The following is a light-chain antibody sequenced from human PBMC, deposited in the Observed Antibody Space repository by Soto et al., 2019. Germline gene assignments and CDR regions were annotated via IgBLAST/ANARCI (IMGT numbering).Light chain of an antibody. J-gene: IGKJ4*01. CDR2: GAS. V-gene: IGKV3-15*01. CDR3: QQYNNWLALT. CDR1: QSVSNN. Sequence: EVVMTQSPATLSVSPGERVTLSCRASQSVSNNLAWYRHKPGQAPRLLIYGASTRANGIPARFSGSGSGTEFTLTISSLQSEDFAVYYCQQYNNWLALTFGGGTKVEIK.